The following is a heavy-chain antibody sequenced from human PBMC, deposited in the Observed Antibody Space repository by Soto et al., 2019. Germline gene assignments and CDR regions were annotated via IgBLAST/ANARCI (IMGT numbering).Heavy chain of an antibody. J-gene: IGHJ4*02. Sequence: QVQLVESGGGVVQPGRSLRLSCAASGFTFSIYGIHWVRQAPGKGLEWVAVIWSDGSDKYYADSVKGRFTISRDNSKNTLYLQMNSLRAEDTAVYFCARDTFNMAVGNGNYIDHWGQGTLVTVSS. CDR2: IWSDGSDK. CDR3: ARDTFNMAVGNGNYIDH. D-gene: IGHD6-13*01. V-gene: IGHV3-33*01. CDR1: GFTFSIYG.